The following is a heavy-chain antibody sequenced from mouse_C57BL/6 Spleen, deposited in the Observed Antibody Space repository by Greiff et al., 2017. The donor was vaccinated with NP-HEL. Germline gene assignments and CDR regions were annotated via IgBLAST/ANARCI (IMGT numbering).Heavy chain of an antibody. CDR2: IRNKANNHAT. CDR1: GFTFSDAW. V-gene: IGHV6-6*01. Sequence: EVKLQESGGGLVQPGGSMKLSCAASGFTFSDAWMDWVRQSPEKGLEWVAEIRNKANNHATYYAESVKGRFTISRDDFKSSVYLQMNSLRAEDTGIYYCTLKLYYYGSGAYYFDYWGQGTTLTVSS. J-gene: IGHJ2*01. D-gene: IGHD1-1*01. CDR3: TLKLYYYGSGAYYFDY.